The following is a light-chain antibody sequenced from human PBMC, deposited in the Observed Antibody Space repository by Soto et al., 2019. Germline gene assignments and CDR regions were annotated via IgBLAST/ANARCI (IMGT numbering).Light chain of an antibody. CDR2: EVI. CDR3: SSYGGSNNVL. V-gene: IGLV2-8*01. CDR1: SRDVGNYNY. J-gene: IGLJ2*01. Sequence: QSALTQPPSASGSPGQSVTISCTGTSRDVGNYNYVSWYQQHPGKAPKLMIYEVIKRPSGVPDRFSGSKSGNTASLTVSGLQAEDEADYYCSSYGGSNNVLFGGGTKLTVL.